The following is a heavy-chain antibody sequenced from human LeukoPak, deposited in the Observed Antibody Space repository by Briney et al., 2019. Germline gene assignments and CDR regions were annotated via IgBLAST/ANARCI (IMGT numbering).Heavy chain of an antibody. Sequence: ASVKVSCKASGYTFTSYGISWVRQAPGQGLEWMGIINPSGGSTSYAQKFQGRVTMTRDTSTSTVYMELSSLRSEDTAVYYCARDKGFDYMDVWGKGTTVTVSS. CDR2: INPSGGST. J-gene: IGHJ6*03. D-gene: IGHD3-16*01. CDR3: ARDKGFDYMDV. V-gene: IGHV1-46*01. CDR1: GYTFTSYG.